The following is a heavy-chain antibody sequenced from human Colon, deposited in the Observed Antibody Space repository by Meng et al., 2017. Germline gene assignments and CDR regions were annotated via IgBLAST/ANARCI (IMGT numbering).Heavy chain of an antibody. D-gene: IGHD3/OR15-3a*01. V-gene: IGHV4-4*02. Sequence: QGQVPESGPGLVKPSGTLSLTCAVSGGSISSNWWSWVRQPSGKGLEWIGEFFHTGRTNYDPSLKSRVTISVDKSNNQFSLKLTSVTAADTAVYYCARHISILGQRGFDYWGQGTLVTVSS. J-gene: IGHJ4*02. CDR3: ARHISILGQRGFDY. CDR1: GGSISSNW. CDR2: FFHTGRT.